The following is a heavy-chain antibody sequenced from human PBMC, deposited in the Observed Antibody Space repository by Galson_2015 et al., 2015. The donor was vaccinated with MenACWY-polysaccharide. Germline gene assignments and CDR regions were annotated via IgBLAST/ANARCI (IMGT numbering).Heavy chain of an antibody. Sequence: SVKVSCKASGYTFSNYGVSWLRQAPGQGLEWMGWIAVSSGFTNYAQKLQGRVTMTTDTSTSTAYMELRSLRSDDTATYYCARDRITGWCVYGGQGTLVTVSS. D-gene: IGHD3-10*01. CDR1: GYTFSNYG. CDR2: IAVSSGFT. CDR3: ARDRITGWCVY. V-gene: IGHV1-18*01. J-gene: IGHJ4*02.